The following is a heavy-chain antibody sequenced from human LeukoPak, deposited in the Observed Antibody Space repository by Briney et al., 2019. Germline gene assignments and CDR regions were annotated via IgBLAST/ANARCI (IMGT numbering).Heavy chain of an antibody. D-gene: IGHD2-15*01. J-gene: IGHJ4*02. CDR2: IIPIFGTA. CDR1: GGTFSSYA. Sequence: GASVKVSCKASGGTFSSYAISWVRQAPGQGLEWMGGIIPIFGTANYAQKFQGRVTITADESTSTAYMELRSLRSDDTAVYYCARVIAGYFDYWGQGTLVTVSS. V-gene: IGHV1-69*13. CDR3: ARVIAGYFDY.